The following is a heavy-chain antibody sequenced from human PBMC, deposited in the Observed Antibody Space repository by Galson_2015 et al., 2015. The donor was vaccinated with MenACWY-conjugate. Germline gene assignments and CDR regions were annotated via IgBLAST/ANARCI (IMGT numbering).Heavy chain of an antibody. CDR2: IYPGDSDT. D-gene: IGHD3-10*01. J-gene: IGHJ4*02. V-gene: IGHV5-51*01. Sequence: QSGAEVKKPGESLKISCKGSGYGFTSYWIAWVRQMPGKGLEWMGTIYPGDSDTRYSPSFQGQVTISADKSISTAYLQWSRLKASDTAMYYCARSYYGSGSYYSPYFDYWGQGTLVTVSS. CDR3: ARSYYGSGSYYSPYFDY. CDR1: GYGFTSYW.